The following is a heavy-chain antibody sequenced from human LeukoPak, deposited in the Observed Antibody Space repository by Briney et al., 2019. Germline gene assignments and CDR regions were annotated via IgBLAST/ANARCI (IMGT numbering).Heavy chain of an antibody. V-gene: IGHV1-69*05. D-gene: IGHD2-2*01. CDR1: GGTFSSYA. CDR3: VREAVPAANTFDY. CDR2: IIPIFGTA. J-gene: IGHJ4*02. Sequence: SVKVSCKASGGTFSSYAISWVRQAPGQGLEWMGGIIPIFGTANYAQKFQGRVTITTDESTSTAYMELSSLRSEDTAVYYCVREAVPAANTFDYWGQGTLVTVSS.